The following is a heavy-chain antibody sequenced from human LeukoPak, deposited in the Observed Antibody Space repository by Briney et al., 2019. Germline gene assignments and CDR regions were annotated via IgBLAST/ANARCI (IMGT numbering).Heavy chain of an antibody. Sequence: TGGSLRLSCAASGFTFSNYAMSWVRQAPGKGLEWVSSITGSGDDTNHADSVKGRFTISRDNAKNSLYLEMHSLRAEDTAVYYCARDQGGGVFDIWGQGTMVTVSS. CDR3: ARDQGGGVFDI. CDR2: ITGSGDDT. J-gene: IGHJ3*02. D-gene: IGHD3-16*01. V-gene: IGHV3-23*01. CDR1: GFTFSNYA.